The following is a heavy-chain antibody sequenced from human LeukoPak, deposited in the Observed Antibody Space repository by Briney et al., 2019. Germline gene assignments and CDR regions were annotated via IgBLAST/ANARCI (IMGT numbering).Heavy chain of an antibody. CDR1: GYTFTGYY. V-gene: IGHV1-2*02. D-gene: IGHD3-22*01. J-gene: IGHJ4*02. Sequence: RASVKVSCKASGYTFTGYYMHWVRQAPGQGLEWMGWINPNSGGTNYAQKFQGRVTMTRDMSTSTVYMELSSLRSEDTAVYYCARASGRGSHSSGFYYVAYHWGQGTLVTVSS. CDR3: ARASGRGSHSSGFYYVAYH. CDR2: INPNSGGT.